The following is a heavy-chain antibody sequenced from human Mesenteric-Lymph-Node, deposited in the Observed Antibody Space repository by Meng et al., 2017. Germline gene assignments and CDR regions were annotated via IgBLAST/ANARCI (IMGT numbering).Heavy chain of an antibody. V-gene: IGHV1-69*05. D-gene: IGHD6-13*01. CDR3: ARTSSSWQYYYYGMDV. CDR2: IIPIFGTA. J-gene: IGHJ6*02. Sequence: SVKVSCKASGGTFSSYAISWVRQAPGQGLEWMGGIIPIFGTANYAQKFQGRVTITTDESTSTAYMELSSLRSEDTAVYYCARTSSSWQYYYYGMDVWGQGTTVTVSS. CDR1: GGTFSSYA.